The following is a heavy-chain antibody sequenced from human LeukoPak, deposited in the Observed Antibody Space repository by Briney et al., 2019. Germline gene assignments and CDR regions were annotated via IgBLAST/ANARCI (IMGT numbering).Heavy chain of an antibody. V-gene: IGHV3-13*01. Sequence: QPGGSLRLSCAASGFTFSSYDMHWVRQATGKGLEWVSAIGTAGDTYYPGSVKGRFTISRENAKNSLYLQMNSLRAGDTAVYYCARSGGSGSYLNHNWFDPWGQGTLVTVSS. CDR2: IGTAGDT. J-gene: IGHJ5*02. CDR3: ARSGGSGSYLNHNWFDP. D-gene: IGHD3-10*01. CDR1: GFTFSSYD.